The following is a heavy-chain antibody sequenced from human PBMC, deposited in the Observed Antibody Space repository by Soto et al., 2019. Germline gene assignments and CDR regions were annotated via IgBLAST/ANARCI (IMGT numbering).Heavy chain of an antibody. D-gene: IGHD2-2*01. CDR3: ARDIVLVPFFFGYYGMDV. Sequence: SETLSLTCTVSGDSISSGDYYWSWIRQPPGKGLEWIGYIYYSGSTYYNPSLKSRVTISVDTSKNQFSLKLSSVTAADTAVYYCARDIVLVPFFFGYYGMDVWGQGTTFTFSS. V-gene: IGHV4-30-4*01. CDR1: GDSISSGDYY. J-gene: IGHJ6*02. CDR2: IYYSGST.